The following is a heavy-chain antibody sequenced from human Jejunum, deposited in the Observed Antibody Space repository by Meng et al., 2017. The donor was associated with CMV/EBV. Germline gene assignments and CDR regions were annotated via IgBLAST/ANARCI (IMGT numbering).Heavy chain of an antibody. CDR1: S. D-gene: IGHD2-2*01. J-gene: IGHJ6*02. Sequence: SMNWVRQAPGKGLEWVSYISSSSSAIYYADSVKGRFTISRDNAKNSLYLQMNSLRAEDTAVYYCARLLEAYCSSTSCSGYYGMGVWGQGTTVTVSS. CDR2: ISSSSSAI. CDR3: ARLLEAYCSSTSCSGYYGMGV. V-gene: IGHV3-48*04.